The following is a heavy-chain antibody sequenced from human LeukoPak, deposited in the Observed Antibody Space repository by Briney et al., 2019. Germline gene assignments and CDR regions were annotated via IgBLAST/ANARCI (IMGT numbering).Heavy chain of an antibody. CDR3: AKRDDILTGYFPWGFDY. J-gene: IGHJ4*02. D-gene: IGHD3-9*01. V-gene: IGHV1-18*01. Sequence: GASVKVSCKASGYTFTSYDINWVRQATGQGLEWMGWMNPNSGNTNYAQKLQGRVTMTTDTSTSTAYMELRSLRSDDTAVYYCAKRDDILTGYFPWGFDYWGQGTLVTVSS. CDR1: GYTFTSYD. CDR2: MNPNSGNT.